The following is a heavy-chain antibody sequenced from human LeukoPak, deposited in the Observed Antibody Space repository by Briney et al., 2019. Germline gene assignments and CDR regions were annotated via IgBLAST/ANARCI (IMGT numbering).Heavy chain of an antibody. D-gene: IGHD3-22*01. CDR2: IWYDGSNK. V-gene: IGHV3-33*01. CDR3: ARVVAISPYYYDSPNGATVGMDV. J-gene: IGHJ6*02. CDR1: GFTFSSYG. Sequence: GGSLRLSCAASGFTFSSYGMHWVRQAPAKGLEWVAVIWYDGSNKYYADSVKGRFTISRDNSKNRLYLQMNSLRAENTAVYYCARVVAISPYYYDSPNGATVGMDVWGQGTTVTVSS.